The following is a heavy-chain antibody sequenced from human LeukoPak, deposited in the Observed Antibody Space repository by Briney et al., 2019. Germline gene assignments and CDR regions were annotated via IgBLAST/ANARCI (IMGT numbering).Heavy chain of an antibody. V-gene: IGHV1-2*02. D-gene: IGHD2-21*02. CDR3: ARGELYCGGDCYDY. Sequence: ASVKVSCKASGYTFTSYAMNWVRQAPGQGLEWMGWINPNSGGTNYAQKFQGRVTMTRDTSISTAYMELSSLRSEDTAVYYCARGELYCGGDCYDYWGQGTLVTVSS. CDR1: GYTFTSYA. CDR2: INPNSGGT. J-gene: IGHJ4*02.